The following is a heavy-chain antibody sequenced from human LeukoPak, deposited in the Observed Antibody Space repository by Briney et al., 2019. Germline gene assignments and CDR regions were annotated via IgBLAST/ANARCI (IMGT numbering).Heavy chain of an antibody. D-gene: IGHD6-19*01. V-gene: IGHV6-1*01. J-gene: IGHJ4*02. Sequence: SQTLSLTCAISGDSFSSSSAAWSWIRQSPSRGLEWLGRTYYRSKWYNDYAVSVKSRITINPDTSDNQFSLQLNSVTPEDTAVYYCTRSDCSSGRCPGFDNWGQGTLVTVSS. CDR3: TRSDCSSGRCPGFDN. CDR1: GDSFSSSSAA. CDR2: TYYRSKWYN.